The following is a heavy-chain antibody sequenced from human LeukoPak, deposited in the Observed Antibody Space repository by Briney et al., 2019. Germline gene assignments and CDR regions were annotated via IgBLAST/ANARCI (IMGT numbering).Heavy chain of an antibody. CDR2: ISGSGGST. J-gene: IGHJ4*02. D-gene: IGHD3-22*01. V-gene: IGHV3-23*01. CDR1: GFTFSKAW. CDR3: AKTMIVVVPSGGLDY. Sequence: GGSLRLSCAASGFTFSKAWMTWVRQAPGKGLEWVSAISGSGGSTYYADSVKGRFTISRDNSKNTLYLQMNSLRAEDTAVYYCAKTMIVVVPSGGLDYWGQGTLVTVSS.